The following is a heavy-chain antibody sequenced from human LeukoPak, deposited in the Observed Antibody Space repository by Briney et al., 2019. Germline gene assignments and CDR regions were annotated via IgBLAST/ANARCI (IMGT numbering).Heavy chain of an antibody. J-gene: IGHJ5*02. V-gene: IGHV3-30-3*01. Sequence: GGSLRLSCAASGFTFSSYAMHWVRQAPGKGLECVAVISYDGSNKYYADSVKGRFTISRDNSKNTLYLQMNSLRAEDTAVYYCARGQFPIAAVTDWFDPWGQGTLVTVSS. D-gene: IGHD6-13*01. CDR2: ISYDGSNK. CDR1: GFTFSSYA. CDR3: ARGQFPIAAVTDWFDP.